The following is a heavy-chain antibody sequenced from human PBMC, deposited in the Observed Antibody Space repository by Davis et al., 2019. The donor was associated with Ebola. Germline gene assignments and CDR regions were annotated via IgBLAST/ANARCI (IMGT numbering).Heavy chain of an antibody. CDR1: GGSISSSSYY. CDR2: ISGSGGST. CDR3: AKPPLDCSSTSCSDY. Sequence: PGGSLRLSCTVSGGSISSSSYYWGWIRQPPGKGLEWVSAISGSGGSTYYADSVKGRFTISRDNSKNTLYLQMNSLRAEDTAVYYCAKPPLDCSSTSCSDYWGQGTLVTVSS. J-gene: IGHJ4*02. V-gene: IGHV3-23*01. D-gene: IGHD2-2*01.